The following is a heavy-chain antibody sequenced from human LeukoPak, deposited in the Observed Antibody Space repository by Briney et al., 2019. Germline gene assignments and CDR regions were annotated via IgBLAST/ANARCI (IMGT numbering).Heavy chain of an antibody. D-gene: IGHD2-21*02. V-gene: IGHV4-59*08. CDR2: MYYTGST. Sequence: PSETLSLTCTVSDGSISDYHWSWIRQPPGKGLEWIGYMYYTGSTNYNPSLKSRVSISVDTSKRQFSLKLGSVTAADTAVYYCARHLYCGGDCYSGRNHYYGLDVWGQGTTVTVSS. CDR3: ARHLYCGGDCYSGRNHYYGLDV. CDR1: DGSISDYH. J-gene: IGHJ6*02.